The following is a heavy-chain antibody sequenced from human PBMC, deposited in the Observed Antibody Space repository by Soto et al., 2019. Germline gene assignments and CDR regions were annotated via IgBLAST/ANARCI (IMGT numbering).Heavy chain of an antibody. CDR1: GGSISQYY. J-gene: IGHJ4*02. CDR3: ARGPGGFGEFSLDY. D-gene: IGHD3-10*01. CDR2: IYSGGST. V-gene: IGHV4-4*07. Sequence: QVQLQESGPGLVKPSETLSLSCGVSGGSISQYYWSWIRQPAGKGLEWIGRIYSGGSTNYNPSLESSVNLSVYTAKNQFPLKLGSVTGADKAGYYCARGPGGFGEFSLDYWGQGTLVTVSS.